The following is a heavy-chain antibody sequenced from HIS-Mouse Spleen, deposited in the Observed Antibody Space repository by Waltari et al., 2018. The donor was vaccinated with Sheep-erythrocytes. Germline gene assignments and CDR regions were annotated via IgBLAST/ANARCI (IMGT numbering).Heavy chain of an antibody. CDR2: ISSSSSYI. Sequence: EVQLVESGGGLVKPGGSLRLSCAASGFTFSTYSMNGFRQAPGKGLEWVSSISSSSSYIYYADSVKGRFTISRDNAKNSLYLQMNSLRAEDTAVYYCARVASGATFDYWGQGTLVTVSS. D-gene: IGHD1-26*01. CDR1: GFTFSTYS. CDR3: ARVASGATFDY. J-gene: IGHJ4*02. V-gene: IGHV3-21*01.